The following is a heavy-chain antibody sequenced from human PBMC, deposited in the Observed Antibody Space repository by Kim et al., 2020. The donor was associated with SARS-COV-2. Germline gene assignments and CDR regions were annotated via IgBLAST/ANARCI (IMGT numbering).Heavy chain of an antibody. V-gene: IGHV3-7*01. CDR1: GFTFSSYW. CDR3: MGGPAGDY. J-gene: IGHJ4*02. Sequence: GGSLRLSCAASGFTFSSYWMTWVSQGLGKGLEWVGNIKKDGSEKYYMDSVKGRFTISRDNAKNSLYLQMNSLRAEDTAVYYCMGGPAGDYWGQGTLVTVSS. CDR2: IKKDGSEK.